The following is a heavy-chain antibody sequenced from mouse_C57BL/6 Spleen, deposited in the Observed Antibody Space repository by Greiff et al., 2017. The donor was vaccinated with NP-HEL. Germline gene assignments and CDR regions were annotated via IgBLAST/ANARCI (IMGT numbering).Heavy chain of an antibody. CDR1: GFTFSSYA. J-gene: IGHJ2*01. D-gene: IGHD2-3*01. CDR2: ISDGGSYT. CDR3: AREGDDGYSFDY. V-gene: IGHV5-4*01. Sequence: EVQLVESGGGLVKPGGSLKLSCAASGFTFSSYAMSWVRQTPEKRLEWVATISDGGSYTYYPDNVKGRFTISRDNAKNNLYLQMSHLKSEDTAVYYCAREGDDGYSFDYWGQGTTLTVSS.